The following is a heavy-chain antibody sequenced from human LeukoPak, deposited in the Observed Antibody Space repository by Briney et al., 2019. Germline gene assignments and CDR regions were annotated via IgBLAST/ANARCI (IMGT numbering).Heavy chain of an antibody. CDR3: ARVSEEDDFWSGYYYYYYGMDV. J-gene: IGHJ6*02. D-gene: IGHD3-3*01. V-gene: IGHV3-21*01. Sequence: GGSLRLSCAASGFTFSSYSMNWVRQAPGKGLEWVSSISSSSSYIYYADSVKGRFTISRDNAKNSLYLQMNSLRAEDTAVYYCARVSEEDDFWSGYYYYYYGMDVWGQGTTVTVSS. CDR2: ISSSSSYI. CDR1: GFTFSSYS.